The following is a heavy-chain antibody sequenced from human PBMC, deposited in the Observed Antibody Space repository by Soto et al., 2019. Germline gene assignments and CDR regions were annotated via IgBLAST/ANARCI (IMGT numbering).Heavy chain of an antibody. CDR3: VGRDYGDYPFDY. J-gene: IGHJ4*02. V-gene: IGHV4-39*01. CDR1: GGSISSSSYY. D-gene: IGHD4-17*01. CDR2: IYYSGST. Sequence: SETLSLTCTVSGGSISSSSYYWGWIRQHPGKGLEWIGSIYYSGSTYYNPSLKSRVTISVDTSKNQFSLKLSSVTAADTAVYYCVGRDYGDYPFDYWGQGTLVTVSS.